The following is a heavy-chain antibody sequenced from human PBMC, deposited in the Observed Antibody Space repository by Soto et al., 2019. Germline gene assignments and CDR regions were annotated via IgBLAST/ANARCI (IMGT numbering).Heavy chain of an antibody. V-gene: IGHV3-11*01. CDR1: GFTFSDYY. D-gene: IGHD6-19*01. Sequence: GGSLRLSCAASGFTFSDYYMSWIRQAPGKGLEWVSYISSSGSTIYYADSVKGRFTISRDNAKNSLHLQMNSLRAEDTAVYCCARGLAVAGTREYYYYGMDVWGQGTTVTVSS. CDR3: ARGLAVAGTREYYYYGMDV. CDR2: ISSSGSTI. J-gene: IGHJ6*02.